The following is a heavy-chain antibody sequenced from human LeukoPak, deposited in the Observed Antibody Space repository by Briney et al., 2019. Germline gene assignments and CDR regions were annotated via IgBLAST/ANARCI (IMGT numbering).Heavy chain of an antibody. J-gene: IGHJ6*02. D-gene: IGHD3-3*01. CDR1: GFTFTSSA. CDR3: AAEGGPYYDFWGGYYQSYYYYGMDV. CDR2: IVVGSGNT. Sequence: SVKVSCKASGFTFTSSAVQWVRQARGQRLEWIGWIVVGSGNTNYAQKFQERVTITRDMSTSTAYMELSSLRSEDTAVYYCAAEGGPYYDFWGGYYQSYYYYGMDVWGQGTTVTVSS. V-gene: IGHV1-58*01.